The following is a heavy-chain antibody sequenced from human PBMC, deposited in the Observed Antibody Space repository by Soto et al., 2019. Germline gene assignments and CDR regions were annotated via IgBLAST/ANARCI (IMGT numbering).Heavy chain of an antibody. CDR1: GGSISSYY. J-gene: IGHJ6*02. CDR2: IYYSGST. CDR3: ARESRDGYNWRAPLLYYYYGMDV. V-gene: IGHV4-59*01. D-gene: IGHD5-12*01. Sequence: SETLSLTCTVSGGSISSYYWSWIRQPPGKGLEWIGYIYYSGSTNYNPSPKSRVTISVDTSKNQFSLKLSSVTAADTAVYYCARESRDGYNWRAPLLYYYYGMDVWGQGTTVTVSS.